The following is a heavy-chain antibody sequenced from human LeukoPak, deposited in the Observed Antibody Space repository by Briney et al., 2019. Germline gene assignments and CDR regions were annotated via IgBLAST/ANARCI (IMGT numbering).Heavy chain of an antibody. D-gene: IGHD3-10*01. CDR3: AKQRLRGVSFFDD. CDR1: GYSFTNYW. CDR2: IYPGDSDT. J-gene: IGHJ4*02. V-gene: IGHV5-51*01. Sequence: GESLKISCKGSGYSFTNYWIGWVRQMPGKGLEWMGIIYPGDSDTRYNPSFRGQVTISADKSISTAYLQWSNLKASDTAIYYCAKQRLRGVSFFDDWGQGTLVTVSS.